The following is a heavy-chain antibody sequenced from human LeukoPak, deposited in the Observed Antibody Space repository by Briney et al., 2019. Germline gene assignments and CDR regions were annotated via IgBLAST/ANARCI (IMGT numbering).Heavy chain of an antibody. Sequence: PSETLSLTCTVSGGSISSSSYYWGWIRQPPGKGLEWIGSIYYSGSTYYNPSLESRVTISVDTSKNQFSLKLSSVTAADTAVYYCARGAGFGEPRLDYWGQGTLVTVSS. D-gene: IGHD3-10*01. CDR1: GGSISSSSYY. J-gene: IGHJ4*02. CDR2: IYYSGST. CDR3: ARGAGFGEPRLDY. V-gene: IGHV4-39*07.